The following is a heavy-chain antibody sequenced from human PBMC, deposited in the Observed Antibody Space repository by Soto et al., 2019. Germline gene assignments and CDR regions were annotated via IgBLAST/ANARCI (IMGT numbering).Heavy chain of an antibody. V-gene: IGHV3-74*01. J-gene: IGHJ3*02. Sequence: GGSLRLSCAASGFTFSSYWMHWVRQAPGKGLVWVSRINSDGSSTSYADSVKGRFTISRDNAKNTLYLQMNSLRAEDTAVYYCASDRPDPDAFDIWGQGTMVTVSS. CDR3: ASDRPDPDAFDI. CDR1: GFTFSSYW. CDR2: INSDGSST.